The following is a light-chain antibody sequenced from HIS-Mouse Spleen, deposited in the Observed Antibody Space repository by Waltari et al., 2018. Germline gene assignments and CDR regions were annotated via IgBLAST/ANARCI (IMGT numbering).Light chain of an antibody. Sequence: QLVLTQSPSASASLGASVKLTCTLSSGHSSYAIAWHQQQPEKGPRYLMKLNSDGSHSKGDGIPVRFSGSSSGAERYLTISSLQSEDEADYYCQTWGPVVFGGGTKLTVL. CDR2: LNSDGSH. J-gene: IGLJ2*01. CDR3: QTWGPVV. CDR1: SGHSSYA. V-gene: IGLV4-69*01.